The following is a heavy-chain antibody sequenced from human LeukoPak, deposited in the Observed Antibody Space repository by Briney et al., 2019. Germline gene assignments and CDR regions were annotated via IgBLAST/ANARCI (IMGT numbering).Heavy chain of an antibody. D-gene: IGHD4-17*01. CDR3: AREIFDGDYNYYYGMDV. J-gene: IGHJ6*02. V-gene: IGHV3-53*05. CDR2: IYSGGST. CDR1: GITVSTNY. Sequence: GGSLRLSCAASGITVSTNYMSWVRQAPEKGLEWVSSIYSGGSTYHADSVKARFTISRDNSKNTLYLQMNSLRPDDTAVYYCAREIFDGDYNYYYGMDVWGQGTTVTVSS.